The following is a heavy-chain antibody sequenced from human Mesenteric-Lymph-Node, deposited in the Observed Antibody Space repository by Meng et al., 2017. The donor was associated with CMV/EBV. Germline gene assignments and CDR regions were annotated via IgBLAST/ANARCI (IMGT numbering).Heavy chain of an antibody. V-gene: IGHV3-53*05. J-gene: IGHJ4*02. Sequence: GGSLRLSCAASGFTVSSNNMNWVRQAPGKGLEWVSLIHSGGSTYYADSVKGRFTISRDDSKNTLYLQMNSLRAEDTAVYYCARGAIFGVVIMLGYYFDYWGQGTLVTVSS. D-gene: IGHD3-3*01. CDR1: GFTVSSNN. CDR3: ARGAIFGVVIMLGYYFDY. CDR2: IHSGGST.